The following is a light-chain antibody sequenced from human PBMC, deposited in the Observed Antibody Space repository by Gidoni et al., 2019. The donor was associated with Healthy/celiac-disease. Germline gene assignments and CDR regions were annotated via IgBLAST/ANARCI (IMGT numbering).Light chain of an antibody. J-gene: IGKJ2*01. Sequence: DIVLTQSPDSLAVSLGARATINCKSSQRVFYNSTNKNYLAWYQQKPGRPPKLLIYWSSTRESGVPDRFSGSGSGTDFTLTISSLQAEDVAVYYCQQYYSTPVTFGQGTKLEIK. V-gene: IGKV4-1*01. CDR3: QQYYSTPVT. CDR2: WSS. CDR1: QRVFYNSTNKNY.